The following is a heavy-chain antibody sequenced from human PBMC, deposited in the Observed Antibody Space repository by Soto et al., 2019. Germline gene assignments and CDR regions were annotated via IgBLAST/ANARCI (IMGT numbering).Heavy chain of an antibody. CDR1: GFTLSNYA. Sequence: PGGSVRLYCAASGFTLSNYATNWFRVAPGKGRERLSSISVSGVSTYYADSVKGRFTISRDKSTSTLYVQMNSLRAEDTAVYYCALYDSSGYCFDYCGPGTRVIVAS. J-gene: IGHJ4*02. V-gene: IGHV3-23*01. CDR3: ALYDSSGYCFDY. D-gene: IGHD3-22*01. CDR2: ISVSGVST.